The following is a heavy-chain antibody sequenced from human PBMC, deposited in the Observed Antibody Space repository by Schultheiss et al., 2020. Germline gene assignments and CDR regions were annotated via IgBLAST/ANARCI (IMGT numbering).Heavy chain of an antibody. V-gene: IGHV5-51*01. CDR3: ARRSLDYYDSSGYYYGLDY. Sequence: GGSLRLSCKGSGYSFTSYWIGWVRQMPGKGLEWMGIIYPGDSDTRYSPSFQGQVTISADKSISTAYLQWSSLKASDTAMYYCARRSLDYYDSSGYYYGLDYWGQGTLVTVSS. D-gene: IGHD3-22*01. CDR2: IYPGDSDT. J-gene: IGHJ4*02. CDR1: GYSFTSYW.